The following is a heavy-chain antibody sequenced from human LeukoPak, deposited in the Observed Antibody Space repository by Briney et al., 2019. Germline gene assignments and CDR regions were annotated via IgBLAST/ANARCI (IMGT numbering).Heavy chain of an antibody. CDR2: ISYDGSNK. J-gene: IGHJ6*02. CDR1: GFTFSSYA. V-gene: IGHV3-30-3*01. Sequence: GGSLRLSCAASGFTFSSYAMHWVRQAPGKGLEWVAVISYDGSNKYYADSVKGRFTISRDSSKNTLYLQMNSLRAEDTAVYYSAKVSGGGLYYDGMDVWGQGTTVTVSS. D-gene: IGHD1-14*01. CDR3: AKVSGGGLYYDGMDV.